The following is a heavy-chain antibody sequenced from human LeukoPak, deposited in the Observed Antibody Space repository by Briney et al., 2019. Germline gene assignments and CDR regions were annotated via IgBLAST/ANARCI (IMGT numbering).Heavy chain of an antibody. V-gene: IGHV4-34*09. Sequence: SETLSLTCAVYGGSFSGYYWSWIRQPPGKGLEWIGEINHSGSTNYNPSLKSRVTISADTSKNQFSLKLSSVTAADTAVYHCARAPFWSGYDPYGMDVWGQGTSVTVSS. CDR3: ARAPFWSGYDPYGMDV. J-gene: IGHJ6*02. CDR2: INHSGST. CDR1: GGSFSGYY. D-gene: IGHD3-3*01.